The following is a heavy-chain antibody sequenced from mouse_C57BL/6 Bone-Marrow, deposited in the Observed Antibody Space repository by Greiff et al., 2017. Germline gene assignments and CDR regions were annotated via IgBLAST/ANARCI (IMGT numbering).Heavy chain of an antibody. CDR2: IDPCDSYT. V-gene: IGHV1-50*01. CDR1: GYTFTSYW. Sequence: VQLQQPGAELAKPGASVKLSCKASGYTFTSYWMQWVKQRPGQGLEWIGDIDPCDSYTNYNQKFKGKATLTVDTSSSTAYMQLRSLTSEDASVYSCARDSYFAIDYWGQGTTVTVSS. J-gene: IGHJ4*01. CDR3: ARDSYFAIDY.